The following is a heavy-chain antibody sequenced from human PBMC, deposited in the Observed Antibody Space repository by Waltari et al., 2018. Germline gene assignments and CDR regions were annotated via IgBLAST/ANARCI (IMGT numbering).Heavy chain of an antibody. D-gene: IGHD6-19*01. Sequence: QVQLVESGGGVVQPGRSLRLSCAASGFTFSSYGMHWVRQAPGKGLEWVAVRWDDGSNKYDADSGKGRLTISRDNSKNTLYLQMNSLRAEDTAVYYCARAGWVGTYYFDYWGQGTLVTVSS. J-gene: IGHJ4*02. CDR3: ARAGWVGTYYFDY. CDR2: RWDDGSNK. V-gene: IGHV3-33*01. CDR1: GFTFSSYG.